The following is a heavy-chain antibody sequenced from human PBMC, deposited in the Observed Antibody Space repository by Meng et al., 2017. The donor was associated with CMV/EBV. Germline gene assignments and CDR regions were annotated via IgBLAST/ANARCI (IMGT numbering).Heavy chain of an antibody. D-gene: IGHD6-13*01. Sequence: SGPTLVKPTQTLTLTCTFSGFSLSTSGMRVSWIRQPPGKALEWLAHIDWDDDKFYSTSLKTRLTISKDTSKNQVVLTMTNMDPVDTATYYCARSRIAAAGTRRTYYYYGMDVWGQGTTVTVSS. CDR2: IDWDDDK. V-gene: IGHV2-70D*14. J-gene: IGHJ6*02. CDR3: ARSRIAAAGTRRTYYYYGMDV. CDR1: GFSLSTSGMR.